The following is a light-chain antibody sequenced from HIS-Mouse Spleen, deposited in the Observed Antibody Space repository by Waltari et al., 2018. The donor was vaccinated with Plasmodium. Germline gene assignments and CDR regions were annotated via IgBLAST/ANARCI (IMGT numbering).Light chain of an antibody. Sequence: EIVLTQSPATLSLSRGERATLSSRASASVISSLAWYQQKPGQAPRLRIYDASNRATGIPARCSGSGSGTDFTLTISSLEPEDFAVYYCQQRSNWPPLTFGGGTKVEIK. J-gene: IGKJ4*01. CDR1: ASVISS. V-gene: IGKV3-11*01. CDR3: QQRSNWPPLT. CDR2: DAS.